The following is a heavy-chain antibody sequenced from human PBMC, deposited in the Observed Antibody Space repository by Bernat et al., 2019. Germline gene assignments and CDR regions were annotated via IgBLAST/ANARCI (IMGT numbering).Heavy chain of an antibody. V-gene: IGHV4-31*03. CDR2: IYYSWIT. Sequence: QVQLQESGPGLLKPSQTLSLTCTVSGGSISSGGYYWSWIPQHPGKGLVWFWYIYYSWITYYNPSLKSRVTISGATAKHQFYLKLSSVTAADTAEYYCASAPSARTGPSFDYWGQGTLVTVSS. D-gene: IGHD6-6*01. J-gene: IGHJ4*02. CDR1: GGSISSGGYY. CDR3: ASAPSARTGPSFDY.